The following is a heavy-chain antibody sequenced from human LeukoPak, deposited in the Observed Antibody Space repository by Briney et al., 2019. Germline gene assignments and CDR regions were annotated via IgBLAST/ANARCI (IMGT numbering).Heavy chain of an antibody. V-gene: IGHV3-30*03. D-gene: IGHD6-13*01. Sequence: PGGSLRLSCAASGFIFSNYGMHWVRQAPGKGPEWVAVVSHDGRTQFYADSVKGRFTISRDNAENTLYMRMNSLRPEDTAVYYCARGYYSSSRFDSWGQGTLVTVSS. CDR2: VSHDGRTQ. J-gene: IGHJ4*02. CDR1: GFIFSNYG. CDR3: ARGYYSSSRFDS.